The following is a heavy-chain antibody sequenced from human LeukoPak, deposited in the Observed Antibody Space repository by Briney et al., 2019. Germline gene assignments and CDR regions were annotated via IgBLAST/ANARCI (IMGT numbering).Heavy chain of an antibody. CDR2: INPNSGGT. V-gene: IGHV1-2*02. J-gene: IGHJ6*03. D-gene: IGHD4-17*01. Sequence: ASVKVSCKASGYTFTGYYMHWVRQAPGQGLEWMGWINPNSGGTNYAQKFQGRVTMTRDTSTSTAYMELRSLRSDDTAVYYCAREGMTTVPSYYYYYMDVWGKGTTVTVSS. CDR3: AREGMTTVPSYYYYYMDV. CDR1: GYTFTGYY.